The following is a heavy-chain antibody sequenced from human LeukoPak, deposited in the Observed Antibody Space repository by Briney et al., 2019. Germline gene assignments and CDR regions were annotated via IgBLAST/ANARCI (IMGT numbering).Heavy chain of an antibody. CDR3: ASVTMIEMIEAPLDY. J-gene: IGHJ4*02. Sequence: GGSLRLSCAASGFTFSSFPMHWVRQAPGKGLEWVAVISYDGANKYYADSVKGRFTISRDNSKNTLYLQMNSLRADDTAVYYCASVTMIEMIEAPLDYWGQGTLVTVSS. V-gene: IGHV3-30*04. D-gene: IGHD3-22*01. CDR1: GFTFSSFP. CDR2: ISYDGANK.